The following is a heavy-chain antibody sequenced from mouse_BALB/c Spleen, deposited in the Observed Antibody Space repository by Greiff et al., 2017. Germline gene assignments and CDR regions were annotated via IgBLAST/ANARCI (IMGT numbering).Heavy chain of an antibody. Sequence: EVQRVESGGGLVKPGGSLKLSCAASGFAFSSYDMSWVRQTPEKRLEWVAYISSGGGSTYYPDTVKGRFTISRDNAKNTLYLQMSSLKSEDTAMYYCARLAATWYFDVWGAGTTVSVSS. CDR2: ISSGGGST. CDR3: ARLAATWYFDV. J-gene: IGHJ1*01. V-gene: IGHV5-12-1*01. D-gene: IGHD1-2*01. CDR1: GFAFSSYD.